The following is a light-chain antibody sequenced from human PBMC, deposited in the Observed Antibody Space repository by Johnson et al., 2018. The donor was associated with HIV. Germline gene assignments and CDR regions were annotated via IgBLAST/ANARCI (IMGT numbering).Light chain of an antibody. J-gene: IGLJ1*01. CDR1: SSNVGNNY. Sequence: HSVLTQPPSVSAAPGQKVTIYCSGSSSNVGNNYVSWYQQLPGTAPKLLIYENNKRPSGIPDRFSGSKSGTSATLGITGLQTGDEADYYCGTWDSSLSVNYVFGTGTKVTVL. CDR2: ENN. V-gene: IGLV1-51*02. CDR3: GTWDSSLSVNYV.